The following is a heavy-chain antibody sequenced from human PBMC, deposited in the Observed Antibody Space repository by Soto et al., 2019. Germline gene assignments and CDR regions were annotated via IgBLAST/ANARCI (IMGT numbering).Heavy chain of an antibody. CDR3: AILGGTYYAFDF. CDR1: GFTINSHA. J-gene: IGHJ3*01. CDR2: IGPRGRDT. D-gene: IGHD1-26*01. Sequence: HPGGSLRLSCAVSGFTINSHAMVWVRQAPGKGLEWVSAIGPRGRDTYYADSVKGRFTISRDNSKNTVSLQMNSLRAEDTAVYYCAILGGTYYAFDFWGQGTLVTVSS. V-gene: IGHV3-23*01.